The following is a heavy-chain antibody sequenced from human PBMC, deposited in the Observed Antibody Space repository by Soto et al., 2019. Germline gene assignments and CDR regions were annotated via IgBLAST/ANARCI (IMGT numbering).Heavy chain of an antibody. J-gene: IGHJ6*02. CDR1: GGSISSGDYY. CDR3: ARDRGHGTTSGSAGMDV. D-gene: IGHD3-10*01. CDR2: IYYSGST. Sequence: KPSETLSLTCTVSGGSISSGDYYWSWIRQPPGKGLEWIGYIYYSGSTYYNPSLKSRVTISVDTSKNQFSLKLSSVTAADTAVYYCARDRGHGTTSGSAGMDVWGQGTTVTVSS. V-gene: IGHV4-30-4*01.